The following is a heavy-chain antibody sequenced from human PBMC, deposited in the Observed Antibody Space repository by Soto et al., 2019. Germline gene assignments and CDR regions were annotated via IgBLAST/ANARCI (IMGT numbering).Heavy chain of an antibody. V-gene: IGHV4-34*01. Sequence: SETLSLTCAVYGGSFSDYSWNWNWIRQPPGKGLEWIGEINHSGSTSHNPSLKSRVTLSLDTSKNRFSLILTSVTAADTAVYYCARGALNYDLGSGPINGGMYVWGQGTKVT. J-gene: IGHJ6*02. D-gene: IGHD3-3*01. CDR2: INHSGST. CDR1: GGSFSDYSWN. CDR3: ARGALNYDLGSGPINGGMYV.